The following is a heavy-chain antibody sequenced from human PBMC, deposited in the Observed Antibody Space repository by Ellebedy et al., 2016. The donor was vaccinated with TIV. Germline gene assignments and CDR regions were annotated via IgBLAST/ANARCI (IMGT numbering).Heavy chain of an antibody. CDR3: ARDKSGPQVDAAMETVADY. Sequence: AASVKVSCKASGYTFTDYGISWARQAPGQGLEWMGWIRAATGNTEYAQKLQGRVTMTTDTATSTAYMEVWSLRSDDTAVYYCARDKSGPQVDAAMETVADYWGQGTLVTVSS. D-gene: IGHD5-18*01. CDR2: IRAATGNT. CDR1: GYTFTDYG. J-gene: IGHJ4*02. V-gene: IGHV1-18*04.